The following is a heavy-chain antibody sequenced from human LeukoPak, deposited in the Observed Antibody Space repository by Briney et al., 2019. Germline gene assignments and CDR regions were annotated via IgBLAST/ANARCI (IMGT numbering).Heavy chain of an antibody. CDR2: IYTSGST. Sequence: SETLSLTCTVSGGSISSYYWSWIRQPAGKGLEWIGRIYTSGSTNYNPSLKSRVTMSVDTSKNQFSLKLSSVTAADTAVYYCARGHSGYDAHYMDVWGKGTTVTISS. CDR1: GGSISSYY. V-gene: IGHV4-4*07. CDR3: ARGHSGYDAHYMDV. J-gene: IGHJ6*03. D-gene: IGHD5-12*01.